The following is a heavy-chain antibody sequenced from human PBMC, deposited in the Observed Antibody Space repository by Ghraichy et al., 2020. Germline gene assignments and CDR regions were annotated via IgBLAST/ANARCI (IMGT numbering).Heavy chain of an antibody. J-gene: IGHJ6*02. D-gene: IGHD3-3*01. V-gene: IGHV3-11*06. CDR3: AIDIIPSRVGDGMDV. Sequence: GGSLRLSCAASGFTFSDYYMSWIRQAPGKGLEWLSYISISSSYTNYADSVKGRFTISRDNAKNSLSLQMNSLRAEDTAVYYCAIDIIPSRVGDGMDVWGQGTTVTVSS. CDR1: GFTFSDYY. CDR2: ISISSSYT.